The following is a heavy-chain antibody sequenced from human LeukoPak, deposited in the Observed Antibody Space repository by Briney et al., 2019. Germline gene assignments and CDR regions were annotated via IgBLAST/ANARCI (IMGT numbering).Heavy chain of an antibody. CDR1: GVFVSSSY. J-gene: IGHJ2*01. Sequence: SETLSLTCTVSGVFVSSSYWSWIRQSPGKGLEWIGYISYRGTTKYNPSLQGRVTISMDTSKNQLSLNLSSVTPADTAVYYCARDPGSCSGGSCSFYWYFDLWGRGTLVSVSS. CDR3: ARDPGSCSGGSCSFYWYFDL. D-gene: IGHD2-15*01. V-gene: IGHV4-59*02. CDR2: ISYRGTT.